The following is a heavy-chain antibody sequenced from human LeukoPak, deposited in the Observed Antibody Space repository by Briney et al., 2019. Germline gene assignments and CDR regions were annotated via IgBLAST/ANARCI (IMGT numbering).Heavy chain of an antibody. CDR3: ASNRESGSYYYYGMDV. CDR1: GGSISSGDYY. D-gene: IGHD1-26*01. J-gene: IGHJ6*02. V-gene: IGHV4-61*08. CDR2: IYYSGST. Sequence: PSETLSLTCTVSGGSISSGDYYWSWIRQPPGKGLEWIGYIYYSGSTNYNPSLKSRVTISVDTSKNQFSLKLSSVTAADTAVYYCASNRESGSYYYYGMDVWGQGTTVTVSS.